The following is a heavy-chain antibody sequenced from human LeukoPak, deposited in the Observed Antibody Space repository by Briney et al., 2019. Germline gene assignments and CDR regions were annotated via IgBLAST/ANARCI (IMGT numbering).Heavy chain of an antibody. CDR2: IYYSGST. J-gene: IGHJ4*02. Sequence: SETLSLTCTVSGGSISSGGYYWSWIRQHPGKGLEWIGYIYYSGSTYYNPSLKSRVTISVDTSKNQFSLKLSSVTAADTAVYYCARGNGGDSSGYYFRYWGQGTLVTVSS. D-gene: IGHD3-22*01. CDR3: ARGNGGDSSGYYFRY. CDR1: GGSISSGGYY. V-gene: IGHV4-31*03.